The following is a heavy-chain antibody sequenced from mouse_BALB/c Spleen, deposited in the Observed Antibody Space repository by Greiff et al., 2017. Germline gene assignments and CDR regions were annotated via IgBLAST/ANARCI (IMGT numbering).Heavy chain of an antibody. V-gene: IGHV1S137*01. CDR3: ARDQYGNFAMDY. CDR1: GYTFTDYS. Sequence: QVQLQQPGAELVRPGASVKISCKGSGYTFTDYSMHWVKQSHGKGLEWIGVISTYYGDASYNQKFKGKATMTVDKSSSTAYMELTRLTSEDSAIYYCARDQYGNFAMDYWGQGTSVTVSA. J-gene: IGHJ4*01. D-gene: IGHD2-1*01. CDR2: ISTYYGDA.